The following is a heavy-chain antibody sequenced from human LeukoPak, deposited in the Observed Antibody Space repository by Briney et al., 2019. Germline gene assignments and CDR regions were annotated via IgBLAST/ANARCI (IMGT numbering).Heavy chain of an antibody. CDR1: GSSISSYY. J-gene: IGHJ4*02. D-gene: IGHD5-12*01. CDR3: ARGTVGLRPHY. V-gene: IGHV4-59*01. Sequence: SETLSLTCTVSGSSISSYYWSWIRQPPGKGLEWIGYIYYSGSTNYNPSRKSRVTISIDTSKNQFSLRLSSVTAADTAVYYCARGTVGLRPHYWGQGTLVTVSS. CDR2: IYYSGST.